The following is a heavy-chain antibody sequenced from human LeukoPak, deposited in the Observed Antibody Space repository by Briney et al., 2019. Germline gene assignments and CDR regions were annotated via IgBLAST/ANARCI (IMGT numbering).Heavy chain of an antibody. Sequence: GGSLRLSCAASGFTFNIYSMNWVRQAPGKGLEWVSSISSSSSYIYYADSVKGRFTISRDNAKNSLYLQMNSLRAEDTAVYYCARDYNRLGSYYFDYWGQGTLVTVSS. D-gene: IGHD3-10*01. V-gene: IGHV3-21*01. J-gene: IGHJ4*02. CDR2: ISSSSSYI. CDR3: ARDYNRLGSYYFDY. CDR1: GFTFNIYS.